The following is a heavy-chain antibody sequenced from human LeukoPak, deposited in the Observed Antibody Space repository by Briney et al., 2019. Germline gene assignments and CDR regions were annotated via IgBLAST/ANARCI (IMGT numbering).Heavy chain of an antibody. Sequence: ASETLSLTCAVYGGSFSGYYWSWIRQPPGKGLEWMGEINHSGSTNYNPSLKSRVTISVDTSKNQFSLKLSSVTAADTAVYYCARGRRAYCSGGSCCHFDYWGQGTLVTVSS. CDR2: INHSGST. V-gene: IGHV4-34*01. CDR1: GGSFSGYY. J-gene: IGHJ4*02. CDR3: ARGRRAYCSGGSCCHFDY. D-gene: IGHD2-15*01.